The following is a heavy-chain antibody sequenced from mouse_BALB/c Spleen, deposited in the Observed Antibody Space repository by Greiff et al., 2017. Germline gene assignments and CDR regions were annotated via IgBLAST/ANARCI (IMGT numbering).Heavy chain of an antibody. CDR2: ISSGSSTI. Sequence: EVKLVESGGGLVQPGGSRKLSCAASGFTISSFGMHWVRQALEMGLEWVAYISSGSSTIYYADTVQGRFTIARDNPKNTLFLQMTSLRSEDTAMYYCARKGTGREAMDYWGQGTSVTVSS. CDR3: ARKGTGREAMDY. V-gene: IGHV5-17*02. D-gene: IGHD4-1*01. J-gene: IGHJ4*01. CDR1: GFTISSFG.